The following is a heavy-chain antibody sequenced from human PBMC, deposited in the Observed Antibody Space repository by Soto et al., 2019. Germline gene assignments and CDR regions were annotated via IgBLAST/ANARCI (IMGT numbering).Heavy chain of an antibody. CDR3: ARDNMGATKGVYYFDY. CDR1: GGTFSSYA. Sequence: QVQLVQSGAEVKKPGSSMKVSCKASGGTFSSYAISCVRQARGQGLEWMGGIIPIFGTANYAQKFQGRVTITADESTSTAYMELGSLSSEDTAVYYCARDNMGATKGVYYFDYWGQGTLVTVSS. D-gene: IGHD1-26*01. J-gene: IGHJ4*02. CDR2: IIPIFGTA. V-gene: IGHV1-69*01.